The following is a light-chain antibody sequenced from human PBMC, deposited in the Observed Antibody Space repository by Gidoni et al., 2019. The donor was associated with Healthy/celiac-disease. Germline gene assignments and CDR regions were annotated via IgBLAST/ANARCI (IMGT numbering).Light chain of an antibody. V-gene: IGKV1-39*01. CDR2: AAS. CDR1: QSIRSY. Sequence: DIQMTQSPSSLSASLGDRVTITCRASQSIRSYLNWDQQKPGKAPKLLIYAASSLQSGVPSRFSVSGSGTDFTLTISSLQPEDFATYYCQQSYSTPRTFGQGTKVEIK. J-gene: IGKJ1*01. CDR3: QQSYSTPRT.